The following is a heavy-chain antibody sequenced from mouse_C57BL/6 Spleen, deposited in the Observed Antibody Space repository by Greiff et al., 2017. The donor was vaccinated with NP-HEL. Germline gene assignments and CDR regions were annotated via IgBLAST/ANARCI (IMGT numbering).Heavy chain of an antibody. D-gene: IGHD1-1*01. V-gene: IGHV2-6-1*01. CDR2: IWSDGST. CDR1: GFSLTSYG. Sequence: QVQLKESGPGLVAPSQSLSITCTVSGFSLTSYGVHWVRQPPGKGLEWLVVIWSDGSTTYNSALNSSLSISTDNSKSQVFLKMNSLQTDDTAMYYCARHPYYGSSPYYAMDYWGQGTSVTVSS. CDR3: ARHPYYGSSPYYAMDY. J-gene: IGHJ4*01.